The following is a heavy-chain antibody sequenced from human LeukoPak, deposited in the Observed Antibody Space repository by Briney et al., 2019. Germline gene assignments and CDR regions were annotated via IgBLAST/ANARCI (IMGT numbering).Heavy chain of an antibody. J-gene: IGHJ4*02. D-gene: IGHD3-22*01. CDR3: AKDTLYYYDSSGYPFDY. CDR2: ISGSGGST. V-gene: IGHV3-23*01. Sequence: XAXXXGLEWVXAISGSGGSTYYADSVKGRFTISRDNSKNTLYLQMNSLRAEDTAVYYCAKDTLYYYDSSGYPFDYWGQGTLVTVSS.